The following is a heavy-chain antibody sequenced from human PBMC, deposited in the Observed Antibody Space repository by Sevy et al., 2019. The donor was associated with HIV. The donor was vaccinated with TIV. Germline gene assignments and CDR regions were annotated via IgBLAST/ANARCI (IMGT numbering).Heavy chain of an antibody. CDR3: ARRGGLTDHGFDI. V-gene: IGHV3-21*03. Sequence: GGSLRLSCAASGFTFSSYTMDWVRQAPGKGLEWVSSIIIGSNYIYYADSLKGRFTISRDNAKNSVFLQMHSLRAEDTALYYCARRGGLTDHGFDIWGQGTMVTVSS. CDR2: IIIGSNYI. J-gene: IGHJ3*02. CDR1: GFTFSSYT. D-gene: IGHD3-16*01.